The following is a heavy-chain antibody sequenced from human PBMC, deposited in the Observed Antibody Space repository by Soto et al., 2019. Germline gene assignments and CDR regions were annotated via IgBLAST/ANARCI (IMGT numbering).Heavy chain of an antibody. CDR2: VYWTGST. D-gene: IGHD2-8*01. CDR1: GDSITTNGYY. J-gene: IGHJ4*02. CDR3: ARSHYTYGLLIDY. V-gene: IGHV4-39*01. Sequence: SETLSLICSVSGDSITTNGYYWGWIRQPPGKGLQWIGNVYWTGSTFSHPSLTSRVFISVDTSKNEFSLRLTSVTAADTAVYYCARSHYTYGLLIDYWGPGTLVTVSS.